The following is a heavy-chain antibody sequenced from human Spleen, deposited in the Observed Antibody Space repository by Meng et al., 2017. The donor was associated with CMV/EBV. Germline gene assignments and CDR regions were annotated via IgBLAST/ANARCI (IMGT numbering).Heavy chain of an antibody. D-gene: IGHD4-23*01. CDR3: AKDPDYRGYELWD. CDR2: IRYDGSNK. V-gene: IGHV3-30*02. J-gene: IGHJ4*02. CDR1: GFVFRSFH. Sequence: GGSLRLSCAASGFVFRSFHMHWVRQAPGKGLEWVAFIRYDGSNKYYADSVKGRFTISRDNSKNTLYLQMNSLRAEDTAVYYCAKDPDYRGYELWDWGQGTLVTVSS.